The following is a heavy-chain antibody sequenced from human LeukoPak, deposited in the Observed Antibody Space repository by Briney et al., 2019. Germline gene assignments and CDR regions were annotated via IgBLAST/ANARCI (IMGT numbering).Heavy chain of an antibody. CDR3: ARGLSGYPEY. CDR2: ISYDGSHK. V-gene: IGHV3-30*04. CDR1: GVAFSTYA. Sequence: CXASGVAFSTYAMHWVRQAPGKGLEWVAVISYDGSHKYYADSVKGRFTISRDNSKNTLYLYMNTLRAEDTAVYFCARGLSGYPEYWGQGTLVTVSS. J-gene: IGHJ4*02. D-gene: IGHD6-13*01.